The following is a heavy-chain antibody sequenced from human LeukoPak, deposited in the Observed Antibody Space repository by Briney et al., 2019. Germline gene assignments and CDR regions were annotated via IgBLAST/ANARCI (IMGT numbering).Heavy chain of an antibody. CDR2: IDPSDSYA. CDR3: ARGTTFDF. D-gene: IGHD3/OR15-3a*01. Sequence: GASLKISCKTSGSPFTTYWITWVRQMPGKGLEWMGRIDPSDSYASYSPSFQGHVTISADRSISTAHLQWSSLKASDTAMYYCARGTTFDFWGQGTMVTASS. CDR1: GSPFTTYW. V-gene: IGHV5-10-1*01. J-gene: IGHJ3*01.